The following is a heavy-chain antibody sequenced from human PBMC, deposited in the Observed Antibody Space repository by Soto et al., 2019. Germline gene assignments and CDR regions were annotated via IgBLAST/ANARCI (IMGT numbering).Heavy chain of an antibody. J-gene: IGHJ4*02. CDR1: GFTFTSYA. D-gene: IGHD3-22*01. Sequence: EVQLLESGGGLVQPGGSVRLSCAASGFTFTSYAMSWVRQAPGKGLEWVSAISGSGGSTYYADSVKGRFTISRDNSKNTLYLQMNSLRAEDTAVYYCAKETYYYDSSGPNYWGQGTLVTVSS. V-gene: IGHV3-23*01. CDR2: ISGSGGST. CDR3: AKETYYYDSSGPNY.